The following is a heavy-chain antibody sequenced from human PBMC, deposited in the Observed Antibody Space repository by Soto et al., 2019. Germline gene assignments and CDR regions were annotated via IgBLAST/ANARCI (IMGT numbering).Heavy chain of an antibody. V-gene: IGHV1-69*05. D-gene: IGHD6-13*01. J-gene: IGHJ4*02. Sequence: SVKVSCKXSGGTFSNFVISWVRQAPGQGLEWMGGIIPIFGTANYAQKLQGRVTMTTDTSTSTAYMELRSLRSDDTAVYYCARGASEAAAGTGFDYWGQGTLVTVSS. CDR1: GGTFSNFV. CDR2: IIPIFGTA. CDR3: ARGASEAAAGTGFDY.